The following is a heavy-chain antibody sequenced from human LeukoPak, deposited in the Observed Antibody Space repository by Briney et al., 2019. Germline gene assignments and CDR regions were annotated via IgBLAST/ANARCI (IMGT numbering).Heavy chain of an antibody. CDR2: ISGSGGAT. V-gene: IGHV3-23*01. Sequence: GGSLRLSCAASGFTFSSYPMNLVRQAPGKGLEGVSVISGSGGATFYGDSVQGRFTIYRDNSRDTLYLQMSSLRAEDTDVYYCGKYLQTAVGANDYWGQGTLVTVSS. J-gene: IGHJ4*02. D-gene: IGHD1-26*01. CDR3: GKYLQTAVGANDY. CDR1: GFTFSSYP.